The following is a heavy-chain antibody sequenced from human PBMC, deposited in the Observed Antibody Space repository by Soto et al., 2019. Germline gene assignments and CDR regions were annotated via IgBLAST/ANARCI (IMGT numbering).Heavy chain of an antibody. CDR1: GYTFTSYD. D-gene: IGHD6-13*01. Sequence: ASVKVSCKTSGYTFTSYDINWVRQAPGQGLEWVGWMNTNSDDTRSAQKFRGRLTLTREKSMRAVYMKLSNLRPDDSAVYYCAREWSAAGHFYGMDVWGQGTTVTV. CDR2: MNTNSDDT. CDR3: AREWSAAGHFYGMDV. V-gene: IGHV1-8*01. J-gene: IGHJ6*02.